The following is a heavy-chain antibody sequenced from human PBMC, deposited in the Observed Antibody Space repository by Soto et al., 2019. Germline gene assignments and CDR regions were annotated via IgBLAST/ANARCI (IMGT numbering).Heavy chain of an antibody. J-gene: IGHJ3*02. CDR2: IYYSGST. Sequence: SETLSLTCTVSGGSISSSSYYWGWIRQPPGKGLEWIGSIYYSGSTYYNPSLKSRVTISVDTSKNQFSLKLSSVTAADTAVYYCATVGASNGRAFDIWGQGTMVTVSS. V-gene: IGHV4-39*01. D-gene: IGHD1-26*01. CDR3: ATVGASNGRAFDI. CDR1: GGSISSSSYY.